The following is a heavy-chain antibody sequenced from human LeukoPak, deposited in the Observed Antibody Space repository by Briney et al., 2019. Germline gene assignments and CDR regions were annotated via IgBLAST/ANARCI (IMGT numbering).Heavy chain of an antibody. CDR3: ARGGYYDTSGYYYVGYFQL. D-gene: IGHD3-22*01. V-gene: IGHV3-53*01. CDR1: GFTVSNDY. Sequence: GGSLRLSCAASGFTVSNDYMSWVRQAPGKGLEWVSVIYSGGTTYYADSVNGRFTISRDNSKNTLSLQMNSLRAEDTAVYYCARGGYYDTSGYYYVGYFQLWGQGTLVTVSS. CDR2: IYSGGTT. J-gene: IGHJ1*01.